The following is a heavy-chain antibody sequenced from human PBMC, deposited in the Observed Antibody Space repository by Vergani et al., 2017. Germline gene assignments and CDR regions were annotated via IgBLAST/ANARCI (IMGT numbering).Heavy chain of an antibody. D-gene: IGHD3-16*01. CDR3: ARERGDPGGPDY. J-gene: IGHJ4*02. Sequence: VQLVESGGGLVKPGGSLRLSCAASGFTFSSYSMNWVRQAPGKGLEWVSSISSSSSYIYYADSVKGRFTISRANPKTSLYLQMNSLRAEDTAVYYCARERGDPGGPDYWGQGTLVTVSS. CDR2: ISSSSSYI. V-gene: IGHV3-21*01. CDR1: GFTFSSYS.